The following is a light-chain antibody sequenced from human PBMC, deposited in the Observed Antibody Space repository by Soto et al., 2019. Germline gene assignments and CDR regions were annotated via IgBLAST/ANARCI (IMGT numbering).Light chain of an antibody. Sequence: QSALTQPASVSGSPGQSITISCTGSSNDIGAYKYVSWYLQHPGKAPKLIIFEVNNRPSGISNRFSGSKSGNTASLTISGLQAEDESDYYCISYTSSSTWVFGGGTKLTVL. J-gene: IGLJ3*02. CDR3: ISYTSSSTWV. CDR1: SNDIGAYKY. CDR2: EVN. V-gene: IGLV2-14*01.